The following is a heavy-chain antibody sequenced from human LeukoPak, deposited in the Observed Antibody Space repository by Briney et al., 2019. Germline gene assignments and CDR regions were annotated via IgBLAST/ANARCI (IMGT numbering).Heavy chain of an antibody. V-gene: IGHV3-48*03. CDR3: ASNMVRGEY. CDR1: GFTFSSYE. CDR2: ISSSGSTI. D-gene: IGHD3-10*01. J-gene: IGHJ4*02. Sequence: GGSLRLSCAASGFTFSSYEMNWVRQAPGKGLEWVSYISSSGSTIYYADSVKGRFTISRDNAKNSLYLQMNSLGAEDTAVYYCASNMVRGEYWGQGTLVTVSS.